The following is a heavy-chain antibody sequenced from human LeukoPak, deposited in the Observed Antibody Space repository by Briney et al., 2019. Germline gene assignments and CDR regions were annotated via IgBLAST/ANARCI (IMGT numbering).Heavy chain of an antibody. J-gene: IGHJ4*02. Sequence: ASVKVSCKASGYTFTSYDINWVRQATGQGLEWMGWMNPNSGNTGYAQKLQGRVTMTTDTSTSTAYMELRSLRSDDTAVYYCARRGRTGLVLDYWGQGTLVTVSS. D-gene: IGHD3/OR15-3a*01. V-gene: IGHV1-8*01. CDR2: MNPNSGNT. CDR3: ARRGRTGLVLDY. CDR1: GYTFTSYD.